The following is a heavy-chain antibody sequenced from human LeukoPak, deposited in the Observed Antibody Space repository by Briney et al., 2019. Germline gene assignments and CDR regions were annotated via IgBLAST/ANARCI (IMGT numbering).Heavy chain of an antibody. D-gene: IGHD2-21*01. V-gene: IGHV3-11*04. CDR2: ISSSGSTI. Sequence: GGSLRLSCAASGFTFSDYYMSWIRQAPGKGLEWVSYISSSGSTIYYADSVKGRFTISRDNSKNTLYLQMNSLRAEDTAVYYCAKDGSAYCGGDCYSPYYYYYMDVWGKGTTVTVSS. J-gene: IGHJ6*03. CDR3: AKDGSAYCGGDCYSPYYYYYMDV. CDR1: GFTFSDYY.